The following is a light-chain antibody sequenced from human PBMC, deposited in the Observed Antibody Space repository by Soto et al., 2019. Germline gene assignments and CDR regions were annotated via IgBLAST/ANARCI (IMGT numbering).Light chain of an antibody. V-gene: IGKV3-15*01. CDR2: ATS. J-gene: IGKJ1*01. Sequence: EIVMTQSPGTLSVSPGERATLSCRASQSVNNNLAWYQQKPGQAPRLLIHATSTRATGVPARFSGSGAGTEVTLTISSLQSEDVAVYYCQQYDYWPRTFGQGTKVDIK. CDR1: QSVNNN. CDR3: QQYDYWPRT.